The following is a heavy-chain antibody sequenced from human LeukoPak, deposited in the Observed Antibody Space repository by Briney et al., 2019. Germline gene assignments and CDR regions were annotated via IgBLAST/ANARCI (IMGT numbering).Heavy chain of an antibody. CDR2: TYYRSKWYN. CDR3: ARDHRPQWLVLMWEYYFDY. V-gene: IGHV6-1*01. Sequence: SQTLSLTCAISGDSVSSNSAAWNWIRQSPSRGLEWLGRTYYRSKWYNDYAVSVKSRITINPDTSKNQFSLQLNSVAPEDTAVYYCARDHRPQWLVLMWEYYFDYWGQGTLVTVSS. CDR1: GDSVSSNSAA. D-gene: IGHD6-19*01. J-gene: IGHJ4*02.